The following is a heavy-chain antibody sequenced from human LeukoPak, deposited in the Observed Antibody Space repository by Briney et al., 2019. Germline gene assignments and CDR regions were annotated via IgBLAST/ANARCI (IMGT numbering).Heavy chain of an antibody. D-gene: IGHD3-10*01. J-gene: IGHJ6*03. CDR1: GFTFSRYA. Sequence: GGSLRLSCAASGFTFSRYAMHWVRQAPGKGLEYVSAISSNGGSTYYANSVKGRFTISRDNSKNTLYLQMGSLRAEDMAVYYCARGVSHYYYMDVWGKGTTVTVSS. CDR2: ISSNGGST. CDR3: ARGVSHYYYMDV. V-gene: IGHV3-64*01.